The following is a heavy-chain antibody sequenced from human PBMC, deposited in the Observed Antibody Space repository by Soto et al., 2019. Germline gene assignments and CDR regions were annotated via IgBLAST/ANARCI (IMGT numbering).Heavy chain of an antibody. CDR2: IIPLFGTA. J-gene: IGHJ4*02. D-gene: IGHD5-12*01. Sequence: QVQLVQSGAEVKKPGSSVKVSCKASGGTFSTYDICWVRQAPGQGLEWMGGIIPLFGTANYAQKFQGRATIIAHESTRTAYMDLRRLRSEDTAVYYCAINEGTDGYKFAYWGQGTLVTVSS. CDR3: AINEGTDGYKFAY. V-gene: IGHV1-69*01. CDR1: GGTFSTYD.